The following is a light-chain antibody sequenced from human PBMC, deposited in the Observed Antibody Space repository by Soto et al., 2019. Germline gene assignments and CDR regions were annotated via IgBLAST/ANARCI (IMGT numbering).Light chain of an antibody. V-gene: IGLV1-40*01. J-gene: IGLJ1*01. Sequence: QSVLTQPPSVSGAPGQRATISCTGSSSNIGAGYDVHWYQHLPGTAPKLLIYGDSNRPSGVPDRFSGSKSGTSASLAITGLQVEDEADYYCQSYDSSLSGYVFGTGTKVT. CDR1: SSNIGAGYD. CDR2: GDS. CDR3: QSYDSSLSGYV.